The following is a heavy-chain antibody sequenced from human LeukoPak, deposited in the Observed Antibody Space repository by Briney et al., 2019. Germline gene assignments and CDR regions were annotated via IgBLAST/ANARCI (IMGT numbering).Heavy chain of an antibody. V-gene: IGHV3-30-3*01. CDR1: GFAFSSYA. D-gene: IGHD1-26*01. Sequence: GGSLRLSCAASGFAFSSYAVHWVREAPGKGLEWVAVISYDGSNKYYADSVKGRFTISRDNSKNTLYLQMNSLRAEDTAVYYCARESGWELQYYFDYWGQGTLVTNSS. J-gene: IGHJ4*02. CDR2: ISYDGSNK. CDR3: ARESGWELQYYFDY.